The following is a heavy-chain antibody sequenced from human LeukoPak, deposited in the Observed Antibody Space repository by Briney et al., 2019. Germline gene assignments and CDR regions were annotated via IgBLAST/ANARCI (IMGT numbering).Heavy chain of an antibody. J-gene: IGHJ4*02. V-gene: IGHV3-30*04. CDR2: ISYDGSNK. D-gene: IGHD3-10*01. Sequence: PGGSLRLSCAASGFTFSSYAMHWVRQAPGKGLEWVAVISYDGSNKYYADSVKGRFTISRDNSKNTLYLQMNSLRAEDTAVYYCARGLWFGEVERWYYFDYWGQGTLVTVSS. CDR3: ARGLWFGEVERWYYFDY. CDR1: GFTFSSYA.